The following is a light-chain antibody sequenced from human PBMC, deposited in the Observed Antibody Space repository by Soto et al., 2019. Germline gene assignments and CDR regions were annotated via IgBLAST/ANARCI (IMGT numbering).Light chain of an antibody. CDR3: ETWDSNTVV. CDR2: LEGSGSY. J-gene: IGLJ2*01. CDR1: SGHSSYI. Sequence: QSVLTQSSSASASLGSSVKLTCTLSSGHSSYIIAWHQQQPGKAPRYLMKLEGSGSYNKGSGVPDRFSGSSSGADRYLTISNLQSEDEADYCCETWDSNTVVFGGGTKLTVL. V-gene: IGLV4-60*03.